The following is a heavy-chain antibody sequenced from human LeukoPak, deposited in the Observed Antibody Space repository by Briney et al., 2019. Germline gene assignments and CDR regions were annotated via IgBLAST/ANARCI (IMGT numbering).Heavy chain of an antibody. Sequence: PGGSLRLSCATSGFTFTNYAMNWVRQAPGKGLEWVSAVTGPGDTTYYADSVKGRFSMSREDSKTTVYLQRNSLRVEDTAIYYCATGADVDLWGQGTLVTVSS. V-gene: IGHV3-23*01. J-gene: IGHJ5*02. CDR1: GFTFTNYA. D-gene: IGHD3-10*01. CDR3: ATGADVDL. CDR2: VTGPGDTT.